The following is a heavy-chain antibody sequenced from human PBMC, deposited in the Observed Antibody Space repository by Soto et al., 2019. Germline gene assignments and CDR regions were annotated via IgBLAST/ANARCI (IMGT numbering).Heavy chain of an antibody. CDR3: ARMIVVVPAAADFDY. CDR2: ISAYNGNT. D-gene: IGHD2-2*01. V-gene: IGHV1-18*01. J-gene: IGHJ4*02. Sequence: ASVKVSCKASGYTFTSYGISWVRQAPGQGLEWMGWISAYNGNTNYAQKLQGRVTMTTDTSTSTAYMELRSLRSDDTAVYYCARMIVVVPAAADFDYWGQGTLVTVSS. CDR1: GYTFTSYG.